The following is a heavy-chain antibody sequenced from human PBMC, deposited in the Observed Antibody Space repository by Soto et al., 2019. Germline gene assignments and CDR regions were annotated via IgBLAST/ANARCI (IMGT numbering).Heavy chain of an antibody. Sequence: QVQLVQSGAEVREPGASVKVSCKASGYTFSSYDITWVRQAPGQGLEWMGWISTYTGNTNYAQKLQGRVTMTTDTSTNTAYMEVRSVRSDDTAVYYCARGGGSGPYGMDVWGQGTTVTVSS. V-gene: IGHV1-18*01. CDR2: ISTYTGNT. CDR1: GYTFSSYD. CDR3: ARGGGSGPYGMDV. J-gene: IGHJ6*02. D-gene: IGHD3-10*01.